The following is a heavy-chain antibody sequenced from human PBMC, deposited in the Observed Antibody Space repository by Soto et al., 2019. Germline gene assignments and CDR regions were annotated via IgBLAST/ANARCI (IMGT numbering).Heavy chain of an antibody. CDR3: ARGGYYDSSGNSTPYYKYHGMDV. CDR1: GFTFSTYG. Sequence: PGGSLRLSCAASGFTFSTYGMHWVRQAPGKGLEWVAVIWYDGRNKYYGDSVKGRFTISRDTSKNTLYLQMNSLRAEDTAIYYCARGGYYDSSGNSTPYYKYHGMDVWGQGTKVPVSS. D-gene: IGHD3-22*01. V-gene: IGHV3-33*01. J-gene: IGHJ6*02. CDR2: IWYDGRNK.